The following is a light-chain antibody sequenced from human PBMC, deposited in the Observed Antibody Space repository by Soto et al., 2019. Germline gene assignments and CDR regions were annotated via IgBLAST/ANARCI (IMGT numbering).Light chain of an antibody. CDR1: SSNIGSNT. J-gene: IGLJ1*01. V-gene: IGLV1-44*01. CDR2: SNN. Sequence: QAVVTQQPSASGTPGQRVTIYCSGSSSNIGSNTVHWYQQLPGTAPKLLIYSNNQRPSGVPDRFSGSKSGTSASLAISGLQSEDEADYYCAAWDDSLNGYVFGTGTKVTVL. CDR3: AAWDDSLNGYV.